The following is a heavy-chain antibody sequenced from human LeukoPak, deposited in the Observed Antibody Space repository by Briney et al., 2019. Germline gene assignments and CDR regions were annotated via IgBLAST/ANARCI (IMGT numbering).Heavy chain of an antibody. Sequence: GASVKVSCKASGYTFTGYYMHWIRQAPGHGLEWMAWINPNSGGTNSAQKFQGRVTMTRDTSISTAYMELSSLTFDDTAVYYCGRGTIAVVAADLRTDQWAQGTLVIVSS. CDR3: GRGTIAVVAADLRTDQ. J-gene: IGHJ4*02. CDR2: INPNSGGT. V-gene: IGHV1-2*02. D-gene: IGHD2-15*01. CDR1: GYTFTGYY.